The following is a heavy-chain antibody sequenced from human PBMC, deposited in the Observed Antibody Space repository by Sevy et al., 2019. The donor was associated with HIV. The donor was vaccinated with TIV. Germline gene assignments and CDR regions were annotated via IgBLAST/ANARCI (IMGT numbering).Heavy chain of an antibody. CDR2: INPNSGGT. D-gene: IGHD2-2*01. V-gene: IGHV1-2*02. CDR3: AIGLYCSSTSCLYYYYYGMDV. CDR1: GYTFTGYY. Sequence: ASVKVSCKASGYTFTGYYMHWVRQAPGQGLEWMGWINPNSGGTNYAQKFQGRVTMTRDTSISTAYMELCRLRSDDTAVYYWAIGLYCSSTSCLYYYYYGMDVWGQGTTVTVSS. J-gene: IGHJ6*02.